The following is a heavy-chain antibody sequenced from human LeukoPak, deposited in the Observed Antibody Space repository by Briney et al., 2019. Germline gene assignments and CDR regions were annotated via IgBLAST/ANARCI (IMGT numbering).Heavy chain of an antibody. CDR1: GYTFTGYY. D-gene: IGHD5-18*01. CDR3: ARVSMVTHAFDI. Sequence: GASVKVSCKASGYTFTGYYMHWVRQAPGQGLEWMGWINPNSGGTNYAQKFQGRVTMTRDTSISTAYMALSRLRSDDTAVYYCARVSMVTHAFDIWGQGTMVTVSS. V-gene: IGHV1-2*02. J-gene: IGHJ3*02. CDR2: INPNSGGT.